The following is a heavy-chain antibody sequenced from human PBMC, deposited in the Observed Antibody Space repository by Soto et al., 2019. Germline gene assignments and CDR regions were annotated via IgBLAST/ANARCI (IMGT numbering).Heavy chain of an antibody. V-gene: IGHV4-30-4*01. Sequence: PSETLSLTCSVSGGSLSGEYDHWPWIRQSPGKGLEWIGYIHYSGSILYNPSFKSRITMSVDTSKNQFSLHLSSVTASDTAVYFCARDDDGRDRDYYGLDVWGQGSTVTVSS. CDR1: GGSLSGEYDH. CDR2: IHYSGSI. D-gene: IGHD1-1*01. CDR3: ARDDDGRDRDYYGLDV. J-gene: IGHJ6*02.